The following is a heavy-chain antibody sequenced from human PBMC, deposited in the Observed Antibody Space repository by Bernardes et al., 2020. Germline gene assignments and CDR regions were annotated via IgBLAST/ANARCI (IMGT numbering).Heavy chain of an antibody. Sequence: SETLSLTCSVSGDPISSYYWSWIRQPPGKGLEWIGYVHYTGGTYYNPSLRSRVTISGDTPKNQFSLKLKSVTAADTAVYYCARLSPISGHFDYWGLGTLVTVSS. CDR2: VHYTGGT. CDR1: GDPISSYY. V-gene: IGHV4-59*01. CDR3: ARLSPISGHFDY. J-gene: IGHJ4*02.